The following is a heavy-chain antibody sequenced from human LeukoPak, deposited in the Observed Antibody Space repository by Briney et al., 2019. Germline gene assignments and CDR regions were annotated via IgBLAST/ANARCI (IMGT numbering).Heavy chain of an antibody. J-gene: IGHJ5*02. CDR3: ARDLGYYDFWSGYYTRTTSDWFDP. Sequence: PGGSLRLSCAASGFTFSSYSMNWVRQAPGKGLEWVSSISSSSSYIYYADSVKGRFTISRDNAKNSLCLQMNSLRAEDKAVYYCARDLGYYDFWSGYYTRTTSDWFDPWGQGTLVTVSS. D-gene: IGHD3-3*01. CDR2: ISSSSSYI. V-gene: IGHV3-21*01. CDR1: GFTFSSYS.